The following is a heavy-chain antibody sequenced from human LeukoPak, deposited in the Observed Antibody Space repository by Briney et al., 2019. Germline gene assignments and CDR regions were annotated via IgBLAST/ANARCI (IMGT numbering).Heavy chain of an antibody. J-gene: IGHJ4*02. D-gene: IGHD2-2*01. CDR3: ARYCTSTTCILRGFDY. Sequence: PSETLSLTYAVSGYSFTSGHYWGWIRQPPGKGLEWIANIYHTGSAHYNPSLKSRVTISVDTSTNQFSLKLSSVTAADTAVYYCARYCTSTTCILRGFDYWGQGTLVTVSS. CDR2: IYHTGSA. V-gene: IGHV4-38-2*01. CDR1: GYSFTSGHY.